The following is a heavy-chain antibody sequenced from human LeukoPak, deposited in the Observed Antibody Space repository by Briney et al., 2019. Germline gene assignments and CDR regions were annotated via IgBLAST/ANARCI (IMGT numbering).Heavy chain of an antibody. CDR3: ARGLPNYYGMDV. Sequence: GGSLRLSCAASGFSFSSYAMTWVRQAPGKGLEWVSRVKSDGSVTNYADSVKGRFTISRDNAKDTLYLQMNSLRTEDTAVYYCARGLPNYYGMDVWGQGTTVTVSS. V-gene: IGHV3-74*01. CDR1: GFSFSSYA. CDR2: VKSDGSVT. J-gene: IGHJ6*02.